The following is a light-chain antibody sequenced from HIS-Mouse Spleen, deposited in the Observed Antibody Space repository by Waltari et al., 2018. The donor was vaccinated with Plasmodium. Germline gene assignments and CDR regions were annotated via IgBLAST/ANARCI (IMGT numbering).Light chain of an antibody. V-gene: IGLV3-21*03. CDR1: NIGSKS. CDR3: QVWDSSSDHPDVV. Sequence: SYVLTQPPSVSVAPGKTARITCGGNNIGSKSVHWYQQKPGQAPVLVVYDDSDRPSGLPERFSGSTSGNTATLTISRVEAGDEADYYCQVWDSSSDHPDVVFGGGTKLTVL. J-gene: IGLJ2*01. CDR2: DDS.